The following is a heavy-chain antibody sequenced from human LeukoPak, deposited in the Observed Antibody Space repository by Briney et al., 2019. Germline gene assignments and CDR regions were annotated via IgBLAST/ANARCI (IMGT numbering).Heavy chain of an antibody. CDR1: GYTFTSYG. V-gene: IGHV1-18*01. CDR3: ARDGYCSSSSCYGFDY. CDR2: ISAYDGDT. D-gene: IGHD2-2*03. J-gene: IGHJ4*02. Sequence: ASVKVSCKASGYTFTSYGIRWVRQAPGQGLEWMGWISAYDGDTNYAQKLQGRVTMTTDASTNTAYMELRSLRSEDTAVYYCARDGYCSSSSCYGFDYWGQGNLVTVSS.